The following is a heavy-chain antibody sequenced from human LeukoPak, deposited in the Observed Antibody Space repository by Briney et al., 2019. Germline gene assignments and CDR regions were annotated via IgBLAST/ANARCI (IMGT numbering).Heavy chain of an antibody. CDR3: AKEAGYYDFWSGYFGIDY. CDR1: GFTFSSYA. V-gene: IGHV3-23*01. CDR2: ISGSGGST. J-gene: IGHJ4*02. Sequence: GGSLRLSCAASGFTFSSYAMSWVRQAPGKGLEWVSAISGSGGSTYYADSVKGRFTISRDNSKNTLYLQMNSLRAEDTAVYYCAKEAGYYDFWSGYFGIDYWGQGTLVTVSS. D-gene: IGHD3-3*01.